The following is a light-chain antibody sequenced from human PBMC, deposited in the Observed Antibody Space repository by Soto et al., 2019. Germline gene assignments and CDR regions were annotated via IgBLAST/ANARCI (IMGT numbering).Light chain of an antibody. V-gene: IGKV3-15*01. CDR3: QQYNNWPVT. CDR1: QSVSSN. J-gene: IGKJ2*01. CDR2: GAS. Sequence: EIVMTQSPATLSVPPGERATLSCRASQSVSSNLAWYQQKPGQAPRLLIYGASTRATGIPARFSGSGSGTEFTLTISSLQSEDFAVYYCQQYNNWPVTCGQGTKLEIK.